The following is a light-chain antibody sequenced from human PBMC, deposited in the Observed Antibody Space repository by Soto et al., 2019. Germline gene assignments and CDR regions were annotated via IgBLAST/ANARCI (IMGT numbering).Light chain of an antibody. J-gene: IGLJ2*01. CDR3: QTWGTGIHVV. CDR2: LDSDGSH. Sequence: QSVLTQSPSASASLGASVKLTCTLSSGHSSYAIAWHQQQPEKGPRYLMKLDSDGSHTKGDAIPDRFSGSSSGAERYLTISSLQSEDEADYYGQTWGTGIHVVFGGVTKLTVL. V-gene: IGLV4-69*01. CDR1: SGHSSYA.